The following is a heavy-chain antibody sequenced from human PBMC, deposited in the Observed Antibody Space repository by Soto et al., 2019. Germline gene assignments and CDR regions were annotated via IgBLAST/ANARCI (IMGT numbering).Heavy chain of an antibody. CDR3: ARALDFWSGYLPD. J-gene: IGHJ4*02. V-gene: IGHV3-48*03. CDR2: ISSGGTTI. CDR1: GFTFSSYE. D-gene: IGHD3-3*01. Sequence: GGSLRLSXAASGFTFSSYEMNWVRQAPGKGLEWVSYISSGGTTIYYADSVKGRFTISRDNAKNSLYLQMNSLRAEDTAIYYCARALDFWSGYLPDWGQGTLVTVSS.